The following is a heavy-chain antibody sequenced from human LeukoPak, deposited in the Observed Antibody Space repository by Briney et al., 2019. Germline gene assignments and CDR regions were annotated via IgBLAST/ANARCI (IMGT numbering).Heavy chain of an antibody. CDR2: IYYNGNT. J-gene: IGHJ4*02. V-gene: IGHV4-59*01. D-gene: IGHD1-26*01. Sequence: SETLSLTCTVSGGSITGYFWTWIRQPPGKGLEWIGYIYYNGNTNYNPSLKSRVTISVDTSKNQFSLKLNSLTAADTAVYYCATRRVYRESPDYLGQGTLVTVSS. CDR3: ATRRVYRESPDY. CDR1: GGSITGYF.